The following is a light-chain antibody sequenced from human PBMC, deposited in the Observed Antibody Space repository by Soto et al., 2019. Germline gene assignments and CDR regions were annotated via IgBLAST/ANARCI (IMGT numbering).Light chain of an antibody. J-gene: IGKJ4*01. CDR2: DAS. Sequence: EIVMTQSPVTLSVSPGERATLSCRASHDVSSRLAWYQQKPGQAPRLIIYDASTRATGLPARFSGSGSVPEFTLTISSLQSEDFAVYYCQHYTNWPLTFGGGTKVEIK. V-gene: IGKV3-15*01. CDR3: QHYTNWPLT. CDR1: HDVSSR.